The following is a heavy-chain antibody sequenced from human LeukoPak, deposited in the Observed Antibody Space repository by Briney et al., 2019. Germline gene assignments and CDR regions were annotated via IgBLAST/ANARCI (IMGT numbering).Heavy chain of an antibody. V-gene: IGHV5-51*01. Sequence: GESLKISCKGSGYSFTSYWIGWVRQMPGKGLEWMGIIYPGDSDTRYSPSSQGQVTISADKSISTAYLQWSSLKASDTAMYYCALSYYYDSSGYYSPFDYWGQGTLVTVSS. CDR3: ALSYYYDSSGYYSPFDY. J-gene: IGHJ4*02. CDR1: GYSFTSYW. CDR2: IYPGDSDT. D-gene: IGHD3-22*01.